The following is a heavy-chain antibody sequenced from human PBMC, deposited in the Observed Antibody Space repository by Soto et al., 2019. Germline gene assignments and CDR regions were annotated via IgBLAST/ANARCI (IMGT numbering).Heavy chain of an antibody. J-gene: IGHJ3*02. CDR2: ISSSSSYI. D-gene: IGHD6-13*01. V-gene: IGHV3-21*01. CDR3: ASYFEGMEPRDAFDI. CDR1: GFTSSSYS. Sequence: GGSLRPSCAASGFTSSSYSMNWVRQAPGKGLEWVSSISSSSSYIYYAESVKGRFTISRDNAKKSLYLQMISLRAADAAVYYCASYFEGMEPRDAFDIWGQGTMVTVSS.